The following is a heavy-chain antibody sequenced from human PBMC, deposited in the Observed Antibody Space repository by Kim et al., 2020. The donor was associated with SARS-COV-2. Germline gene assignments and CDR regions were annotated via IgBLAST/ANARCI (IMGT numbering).Heavy chain of an antibody. Sequence: SETLSLTCTVSGGSVSSGSYYWSWIRQPPGKGLEWIGYIYYSGSTNYNPSLKSRVTISVDTSKNQFSLKLSSVTAADTAVYYCARAPASDSSGYYTFDYWGQGTLVTVSS. V-gene: IGHV4-61*01. CDR3: ARAPASDSSGYYTFDY. D-gene: IGHD3-22*01. CDR2: IYYSGST. CDR1: GGSVSSGSYY. J-gene: IGHJ4*02.